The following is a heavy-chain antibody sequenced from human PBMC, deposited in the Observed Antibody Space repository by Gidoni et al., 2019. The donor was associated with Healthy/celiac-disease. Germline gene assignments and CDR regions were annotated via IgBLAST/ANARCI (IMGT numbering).Heavy chain of an antibody. CDR2: IIPSLGIA. V-gene: IGHV1-69*04. Sequence: QVQLVQSGAAVKKPGSAVKVPCKASGGPFSGYAIRWVRQAPGQGLEWMGRIIPSLGIANSAPKFQGRVTTTAEKSTSTAYMELSSLRSEDTAEYYCARVPVSEKDGIAEAGYLDYWGQGTLVTVSS. CDR1: GGPFSGYA. CDR3: ARVPVSEKDGIAEAGYLDY. J-gene: IGHJ4*02. D-gene: IGHD6-19*01.